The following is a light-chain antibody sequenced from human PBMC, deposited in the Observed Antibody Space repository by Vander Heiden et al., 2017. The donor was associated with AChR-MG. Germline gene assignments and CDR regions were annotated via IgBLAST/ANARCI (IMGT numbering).Light chain of an antibody. J-gene: IGLJ2*01. Sequence: QSALTQPASVSGSPGQSITISCTGTSSDIGCYDLVSWYHHLPAQAPQGIIYDVTGRPSGVSSRFSGSKSGNTASLTSSALQLEDEADYYCSSYTSSKTLVFGGGTKLTVL. CDR2: DVT. CDR1: SSDIGCYDL. CDR3: SSYTSSKTLV. V-gene: IGLV2-14*03.